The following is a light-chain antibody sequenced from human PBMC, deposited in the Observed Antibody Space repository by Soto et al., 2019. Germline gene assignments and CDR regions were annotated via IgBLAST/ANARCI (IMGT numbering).Light chain of an antibody. V-gene: IGLV2-8*01. CDR2: DVT. CDR3: SSYAGSCIPMA. CDR1: SSDVGGYNF. J-gene: IGLJ3*02. Sequence: QSALTQPPSASGSPGQSVTISCTGASSDVGGYNFVSWYQHHPGKAPRLMIYDVTQRPSGVPDLFSGSKSGNTASLTVSGLQVDDEAYYYCSSYAGSCIPMAFGGGTKLTVL.